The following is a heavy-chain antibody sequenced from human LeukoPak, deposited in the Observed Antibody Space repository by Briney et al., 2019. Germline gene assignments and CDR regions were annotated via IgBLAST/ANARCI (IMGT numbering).Heavy chain of an antibody. CDR3: ARPLDAVAGTSSDY. CDR2: IYPGDSDT. Sequence: PGESLKISCKGSGYSFTNYWIGWVRRMPGKGLEWMGVIYPGDSDTRYSPSFQGQVTISVDKSISTAYLHWSSLKASDTAMYYCARPLDAVAGTSSDYWGQGTLLTVSS. V-gene: IGHV5-51*03. J-gene: IGHJ4*02. D-gene: IGHD6-19*01. CDR1: GYSFTNYW.